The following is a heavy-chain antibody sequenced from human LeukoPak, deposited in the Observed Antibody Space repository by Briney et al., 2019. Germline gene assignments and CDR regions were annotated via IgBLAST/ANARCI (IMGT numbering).Heavy chain of an antibody. Sequence: SETLSLTCAVYGGSFSGYYWSWIRQPPGKGLEWIGEINHSGSTNYNPSLKSRVTISVDTSKNQFSLKLSSVTAADTAVYYCARGPYCSSTSCYDDYYHMDVWGKGTTVTVSS. CDR3: ARGPYCSSTSCYDDYYHMDV. CDR1: GGSFSGYY. V-gene: IGHV4-34*01. CDR2: INHSGST. J-gene: IGHJ6*03. D-gene: IGHD2-2*01.